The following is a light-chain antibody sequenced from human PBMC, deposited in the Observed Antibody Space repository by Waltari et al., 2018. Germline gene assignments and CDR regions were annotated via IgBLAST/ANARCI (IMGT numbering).Light chain of an antibody. CDR2: DTS. CDR1: QSVRNF. V-gene: IGKV3-11*01. J-gene: IGKJ4*01. CDR3: QQRSNWPLT. Sequence: DTVLTQSPATLSLSPGERAPLSCRASQSVRNFLAWYQQKPGQAPRLLIYDTSNRATGIPARFSGSGFGTDFTLTISSLEPEDFAVYYCQQRSNWPLTFGGGTKVEIK.